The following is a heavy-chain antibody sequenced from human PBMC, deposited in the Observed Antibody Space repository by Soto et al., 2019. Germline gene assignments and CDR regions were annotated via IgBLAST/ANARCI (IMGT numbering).Heavy chain of an antibody. V-gene: IGHV1-69*13. CDR2: IIPIFGTA. D-gene: IGHD3-10*01. Sequence: ASVKVSCKASGGTFSSYAISWVRQAPGQGLEWMGGIIPIFGTANYAQKFQGRVTITADESTSTAYMELSSLRSEDTAVYYCASGGYYYRTLSNRPTYYFDYWVQGTLVTVSS. J-gene: IGHJ4*02. CDR1: GGTFSSYA. CDR3: ASGGYYYRTLSNRPTYYFDY.